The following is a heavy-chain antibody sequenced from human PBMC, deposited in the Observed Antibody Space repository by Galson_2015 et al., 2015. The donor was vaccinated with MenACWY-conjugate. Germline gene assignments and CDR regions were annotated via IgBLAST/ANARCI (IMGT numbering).Heavy chain of an antibody. V-gene: IGHV3-48*04. CDR3: AKKFGSSSWFRGFDS. CDR1: GFTFSSYR. D-gene: IGHD6-13*01. J-gene: IGHJ4*02. CDR2: ISSSSSTI. Sequence: SLRLSCAASGFTFSSYRMNWVRQAPGKGLEWVSYISSSSSTIYYADSVKGRFTISRDNAKNSLYLEMNSLRAEDTAVYYCAKKFGSSSWFRGFDSWGQGTLVTVSS.